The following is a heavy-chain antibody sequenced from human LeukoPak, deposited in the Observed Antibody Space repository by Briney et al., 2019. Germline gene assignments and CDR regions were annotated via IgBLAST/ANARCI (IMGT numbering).Heavy chain of an antibody. CDR1: VGSISSSSYY. V-gene: IGHV4-39*01. J-gene: IGHJ4*02. Sequence: SDTLSLTCTVSVGSISSSSYYWGSIRQPPGKGLEWIGSIYYSGSTYYNPSLKSRVTISVDTSKNQFSLKLSSVTAADTAVYYCASPDYWGQGTLVTVSS. CDR3: ASPDY. CDR2: IYYSGST.